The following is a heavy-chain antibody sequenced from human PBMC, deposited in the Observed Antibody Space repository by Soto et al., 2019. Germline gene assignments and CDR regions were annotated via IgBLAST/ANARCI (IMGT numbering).Heavy chain of an antibody. D-gene: IGHD3-10*01. CDR1: GASITGSRYY. Sequence: LQLEESGPGLVKPSETLSLTCTVSGASITGSRYYWGWIRQPPGKGLEWIGTIYHIGSPYYNPALKSRLTMSVDTAKKQVSLRLTSVTAADTAVYYCVKTYGSMNWFDLWGQGTLVTVS. J-gene: IGHJ5*02. V-gene: IGHV4-39*01. CDR2: IYHIGSP. CDR3: VKTYGSMNWFDL.